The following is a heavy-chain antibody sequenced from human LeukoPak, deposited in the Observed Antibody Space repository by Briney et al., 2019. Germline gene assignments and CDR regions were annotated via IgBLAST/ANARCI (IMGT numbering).Heavy chain of an antibody. CDR3: AKEISASGSIGNWFDR. J-gene: IGHJ5*02. Sequence: GGSLRLSCAGSGFTFDQYAMHWVHQAAGKGLEWVYLISGGGGGTYYAVSVQGPFTISRYNGKNSLFLQMNSLRIEDTALYYCAKEISASGSIGNWFDRWGEGTLVTVFS. CDR2: ISGGGGGT. CDR1: GFTFDQYA. V-gene: IGHV3-43*02. D-gene: IGHD3-10*01.